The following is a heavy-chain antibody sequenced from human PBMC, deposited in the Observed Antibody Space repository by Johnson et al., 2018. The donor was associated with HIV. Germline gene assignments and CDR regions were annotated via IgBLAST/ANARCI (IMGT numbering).Heavy chain of an antibody. Sequence: QMLLVESGGGLVQPGGSLRLSCAASGFTFSSYAMHWVRQAPGKGLEWVAVISYDVSDKYYADSVKGRFTISRDNSKNTLYLQMNSLRAEDTAVYYCARRSWAFDAFDIWGQGTMGTVSS. CDR2: ISYDVSDK. CDR1: GFTFSSYA. V-gene: IGHV3-30*04. D-gene: IGHD1-26*01. J-gene: IGHJ3*02. CDR3: ARRSWAFDAFDI.